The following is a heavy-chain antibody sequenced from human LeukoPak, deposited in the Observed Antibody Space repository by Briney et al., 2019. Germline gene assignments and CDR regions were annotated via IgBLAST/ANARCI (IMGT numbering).Heavy chain of an antibody. J-gene: IGHJ6*03. CDR3: ARVWPYYYYYMDV. V-gene: IGHV4-4*07. Sequence: SETLSLTRTDSGGSINSYWSRIRQPAGKGLEWIGRISGSGTITYNPALQSRLSISIDTSKNQFSLKLMSVTAADTAVYYCARVWPYYYYYMDVRGKGTTVTVSS. CDR1: GGSINSY. CDR2: ISGSGTI.